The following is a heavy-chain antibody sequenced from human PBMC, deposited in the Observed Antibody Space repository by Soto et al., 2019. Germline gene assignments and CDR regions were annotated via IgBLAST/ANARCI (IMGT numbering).Heavy chain of an antibody. Sequence: SQTLSLTCAISGDSVSTNSTTWDWIRQSPSRGLEWLGRTYYRSKWENDYAVSVKGRISIIPDTTNNRLSLQLNSVSPDDTAVYYCARLIGNSWLDSWGQGTLVTVSS. V-gene: IGHV6-1*01. CDR1: GDSVSTNSTT. CDR3: ARLIGNSWLDS. CDR2: TYYRSKWEN. J-gene: IGHJ5*01.